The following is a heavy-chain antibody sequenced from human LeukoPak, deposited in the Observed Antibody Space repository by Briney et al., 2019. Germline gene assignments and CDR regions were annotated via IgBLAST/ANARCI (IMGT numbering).Heavy chain of an antibody. Sequence: PSETLSLTCTVSGGSISSGSYYWSWIRQPPGKGLEWIGYIYYSGSTNYNPSLKSRVTISVDTSKNQFSLKLSSVTAADTAVYYCATDYDSPLGYWGQGTLVTVSS. CDR2: IYYSGST. V-gene: IGHV4-61*01. CDR1: GGSISSGSYY. D-gene: IGHD5-12*01. J-gene: IGHJ4*02. CDR3: ATDYDSPLGY.